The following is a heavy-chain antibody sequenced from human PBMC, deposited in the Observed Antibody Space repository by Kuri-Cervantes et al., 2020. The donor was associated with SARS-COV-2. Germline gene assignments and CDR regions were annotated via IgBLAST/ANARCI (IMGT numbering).Heavy chain of an antibody. Sequence: GSLRLSCTVSGGSISSYYWSWIRQPPGKGLEWIGYIYYSGSTNYNPSLKSRATISVDTSKNQFSLKLSSVTAADTAVYYCARSWLGYYYGMDAWGQGTTVTVSS. J-gene: IGHJ6*02. CDR2: IYYSGST. CDR1: GGSISSYY. D-gene: IGHD3-10*01. V-gene: IGHV4-59*01. CDR3: ARSWLGYYYGMDA.